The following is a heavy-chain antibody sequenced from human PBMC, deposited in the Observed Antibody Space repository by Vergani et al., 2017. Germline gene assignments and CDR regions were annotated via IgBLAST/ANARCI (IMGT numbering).Heavy chain of an antibody. J-gene: IGHJ4*02. CDR3: AKDATLRXPSY. V-gene: IGHV3-23*01. CDR1: GFTFSNYA. Sequence: EVQLLESGGDLVQPGGSLRLSCAASGFTFSNYAMSWVRQAPGKGLEWVSTISGGVDVESTFYADSVKGRFTISRDNSKNTLFLQMNSLRADDTAVYFCAKDATLRXPSYWGQGTLVTVSS. CDR2: ISGGVDVEST. D-gene: IGHD4-17*01.